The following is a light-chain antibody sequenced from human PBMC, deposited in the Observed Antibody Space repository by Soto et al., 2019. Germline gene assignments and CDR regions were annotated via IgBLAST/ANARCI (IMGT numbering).Light chain of an antibody. V-gene: IGKV1-39*01. Sequence: DIQMTQSPSSLAASEGDRVTIICRASQSVRTYLNWYQQKPGKAPKLLIFDASSLESGVASRFSGSGSGTEFTLTISSLQPEDFATYYCQQSYDTPTFGQGTRLEMK. CDR1: QSVRTY. J-gene: IGKJ5*01. CDR2: DAS. CDR3: QQSYDTPT.